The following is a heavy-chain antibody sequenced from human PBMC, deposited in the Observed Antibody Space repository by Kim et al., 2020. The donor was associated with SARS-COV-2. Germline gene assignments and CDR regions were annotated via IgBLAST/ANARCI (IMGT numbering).Heavy chain of an antibody. CDR1: GGSISSSNW. CDR2: IYHSGST. CDR3: ASRGLKSPYYYDSSGYYGAFDI. J-gene: IGHJ3*02. Sequence: SETLSLTCAVSGGSISSSNWWSWVRQPPGKGLEWIGEIYHSGSTNYNPSLKSRVTISVDKSKNQFSLKLSSVTAADTAVYYCASRGLKSPYYYDSSGYYGAFDIWGQGTMVTVSS. D-gene: IGHD3-22*01. V-gene: IGHV4-4*02.